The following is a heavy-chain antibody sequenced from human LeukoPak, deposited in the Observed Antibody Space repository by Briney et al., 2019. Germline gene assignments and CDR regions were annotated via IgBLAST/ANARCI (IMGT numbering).Heavy chain of an antibody. J-gene: IGHJ4*02. V-gene: IGHV4-39*07. CDR2: IYDSGST. D-gene: IGHD5-18*01. Sequence: SETLSLTCTVSGGSIRSSYYYWGWIRQPPGKGLEWIGSIYDSGSTYYNPSLKGRVTISVDTSKNQFSLKLSSVTAADTAVYYCAREDSYGRFDYWGQGTLVTVSS. CDR3: AREDSYGRFDY. CDR1: GGSIRSSYYY.